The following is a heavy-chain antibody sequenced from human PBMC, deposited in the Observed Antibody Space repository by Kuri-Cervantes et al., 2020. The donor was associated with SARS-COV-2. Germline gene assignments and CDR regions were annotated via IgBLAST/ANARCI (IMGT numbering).Heavy chain of an antibody. CDR3: TTGGAI. J-gene: IGHJ3*02. CDR1: GFLFSASA. CDR2: VRGKANNYAT. Sequence: GGSLRLSCEVSGFLFSASAIHWVRQASGKGLEWVGRVRGKANNYATAYAASVKGRFTISRDDSKSRLFLQMNSLKTEDTAVYYCTTGGAIWGQGTKVTVSS. V-gene: IGHV3-73*01.